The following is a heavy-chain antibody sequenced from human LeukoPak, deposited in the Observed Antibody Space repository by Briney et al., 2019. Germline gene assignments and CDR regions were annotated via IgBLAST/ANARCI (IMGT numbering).Heavy chain of an antibody. J-gene: IGHJ4*02. Sequence: GGTLRLSCAASGFTFSSYDMSWVRQAPGKGLEWVSAISGSGGSTYYADSVKGRFTISRDNSKNTLYLQMNSLRGEDTAVYYCARKFITIFGVVMDFDYWGQGTLVTVSS. V-gene: IGHV3-23*01. CDR3: ARKFITIFGVVMDFDY. D-gene: IGHD3-3*01. CDR2: ISGSGGST. CDR1: GFTFSSYD.